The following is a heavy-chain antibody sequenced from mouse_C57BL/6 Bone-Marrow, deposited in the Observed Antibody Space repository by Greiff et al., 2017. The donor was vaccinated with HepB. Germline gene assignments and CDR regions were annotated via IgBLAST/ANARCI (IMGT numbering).Heavy chain of an antibody. D-gene: IGHD1-1*01. V-gene: IGHV5-6*01. CDR3: ARRLLRYDY. Sequence: EVKLMESGGDLVKPGGSLKISCAASGFTFSSYGMSWVRQTPDKRLEWFATISSGGSYTYYPDSVKGRFTISRDNAKNTLYLQMSSLKSEDTAMYYCARRLLRYDYWGQGTTLTVSS. J-gene: IGHJ2*01. CDR1: GFTFSSYG. CDR2: ISSGGSYT.